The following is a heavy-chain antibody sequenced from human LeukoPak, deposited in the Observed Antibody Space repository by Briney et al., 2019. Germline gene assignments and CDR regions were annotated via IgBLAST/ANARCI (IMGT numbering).Heavy chain of an antibody. CDR1: GFTFGDYA. CDR3: TRRSGYDSSGFLFL. J-gene: IGHJ4*02. Sequence: PGGSLRLSCTASGFTFGDYAMSWVSQAPGKGLEWVGFIRSKAYGGTTEYAASVKGRFTISRDDSKSIAYLQMNSLKTEDTAVYYCTRRSGYDSSGFLFLWGQGTLVTVSS. V-gene: IGHV3-49*04. CDR2: IRSKAYGGTT. D-gene: IGHD3-22*01.